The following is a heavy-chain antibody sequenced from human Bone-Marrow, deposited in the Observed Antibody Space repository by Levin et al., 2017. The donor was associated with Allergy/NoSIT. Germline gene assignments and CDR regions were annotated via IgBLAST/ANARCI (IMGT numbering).Heavy chain of an antibody. D-gene: IGHD4/OR15-4a*01. V-gene: IGHV3-66*01. CDR3: GRGGDYGNY. CDR1: GFTVSNNY. CDR2: IYSAGST. J-gene: IGHJ4*02. Sequence: GESLKISCAASGFTVSNNYMRWVRQPPGKGLEWVSLIYSAGSTYYADSVKGRFTISRDKSKNTLYLQMNSLRAEDTAVYYCGRGGDYGNYWGQGTLVTVSS.